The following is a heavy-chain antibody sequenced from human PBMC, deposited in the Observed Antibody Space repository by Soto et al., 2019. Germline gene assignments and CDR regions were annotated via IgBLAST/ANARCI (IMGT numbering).Heavy chain of an antibody. J-gene: IGHJ4*02. CDR3: ARADPDASVGF. D-gene: IGHD3-16*01. Sequence: ETLSLTCTVSGGSMSSHYWTWLRQPPGKGLEWIGYISYSGSSYYNPSLKSRVTISAGTSRNQFSLRLTSVIAADTAVYFCARADPDASVGFWGQGTLVTVSS. CDR2: ISYSGSS. V-gene: IGHV4-59*11. CDR1: GGSMSSHY.